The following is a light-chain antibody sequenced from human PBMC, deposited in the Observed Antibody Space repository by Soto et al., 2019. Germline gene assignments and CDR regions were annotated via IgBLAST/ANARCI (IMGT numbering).Light chain of an antibody. CDR1: QGPLLVIGSNY. V-gene: IGKV2-28*01. Sequence: ILLIKSPLSFPVTLEEPPSSSSRLVQGPLLVIGSNYLDWYRQKPGQSPQLLIYLGSNRASGVPDRFSGSGSGTDFTLKISRVEAEDVGVYYCMQALQTPWTFGQGTKVEIK. CDR2: LGS. J-gene: IGKJ1*01. CDR3: MQALQTPWT.